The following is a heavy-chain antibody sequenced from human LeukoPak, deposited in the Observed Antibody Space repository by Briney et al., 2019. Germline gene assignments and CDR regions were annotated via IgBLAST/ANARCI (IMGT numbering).Heavy chain of an antibody. CDR2: IYYSGST. CDR3: AGEVWYPGAFDI. Sequence: SETLSLTCTVSGGSISSTSNYWGWIRQPPGKGLEWIGSIYYSGSTYYNPSLKSRVTILVDTSKNQFSLKVSSVTAADTAVYYCAGEVWYPGAFDIWGQGTMVSVCS. J-gene: IGHJ3*02. CDR1: GGSISSTSNY. D-gene: IGHD2-15*01. V-gene: IGHV4-39*07.